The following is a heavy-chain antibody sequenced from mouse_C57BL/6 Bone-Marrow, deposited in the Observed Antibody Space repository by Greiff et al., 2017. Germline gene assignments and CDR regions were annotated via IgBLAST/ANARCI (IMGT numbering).Heavy chain of an antibody. CDR1: GYTFTGYW. CDR3: ARDTTVPCYWYFDV. D-gene: IGHD1-1*01. J-gene: IGHJ1*03. Sequence: QVQLQQSGAELMKPGASVQLSCQATGYTFTGYWIEWVKQWPGHGLEWIGEILPGSGSTNYNEKFKGKATFTADTSSNTAYMQLSSLTTEDSAIYYCARDTTVPCYWYFDVWGTGTTVTDSS. CDR2: ILPGSGST. V-gene: IGHV1-9*01.